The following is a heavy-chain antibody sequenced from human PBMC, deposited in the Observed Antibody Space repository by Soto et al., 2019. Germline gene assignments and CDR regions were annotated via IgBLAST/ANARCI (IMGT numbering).Heavy chain of an antibody. D-gene: IGHD6-13*01. V-gene: IGHV1-2*02. Sequence: GASVKVSCKASGYTFTGYYMHWVRQAPGQGLEWMGWINPNSGGTNYAQKFQGRVTMTRDTSISTAYMELSRLRSDDTAVYYCARDLPGIAAAGTKDYWGQGTLVTVSS. CDR2: INPNSGGT. CDR1: GYTFTGYY. CDR3: ARDLPGIAAAGTKDY. J-gene: IGHJ4*02.